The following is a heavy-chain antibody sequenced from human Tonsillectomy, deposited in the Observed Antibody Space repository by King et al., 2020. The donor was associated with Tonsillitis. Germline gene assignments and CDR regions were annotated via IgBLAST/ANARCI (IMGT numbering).Heavy chain of an antibody. V-gene: IGHV3-21*01. CDR2: ISSSSSYI. D-gene: IGHD4-17*01. CDR1: GFTFSSYS. J-gene: IGHJ4*02. CDR3: ARYDYGDYYYFDS. Sequence: VQLVESGGGLVRPGGSLRLSCAASGFTFSSYSMNWVRQAPGKGLEWDSSISSSSSYIYYADSVKGRFTISRDNAKNSLYLQMNSLRAEDTAVYYCARYDYGDYYYFDSWGQGTLVTVSS.